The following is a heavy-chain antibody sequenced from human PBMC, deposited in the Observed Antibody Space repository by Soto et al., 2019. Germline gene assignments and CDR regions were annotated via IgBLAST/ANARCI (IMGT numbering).Heavy chain of an antibody. CDR1: GFTFSNSA. Sequence: ASVKVSCKTSGFTFSNSAVQWVRQARGQRLGWIGRIVVGSGNTDDAQKFQGRVSFTRDESRGSLFMEIRSLGSEDTAIYYCTAEVVAWGWVWGQGTLVTVSS. V-gene: IGHV1-58*01. CDR3: TAEVVAWGWV. CDR2: IVVGSGNT. D-gene: IGHD5-12*01. J-gene: IGHJ4*02.